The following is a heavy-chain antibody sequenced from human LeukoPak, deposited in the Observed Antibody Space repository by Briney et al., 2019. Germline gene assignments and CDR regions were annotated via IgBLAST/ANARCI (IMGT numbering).Heavy chain of an antibody. Sequence: SETLSLTCTVSGYSISTDYYWGWIRQSPGKGLEWIGSVSHSGSTYYNPSLKSRVTISGDASKNQFSLKLSSVTAADTAVYYCTRELAGTTVDYWGQGTLVTVSS. CDR1: GYSISTDYY. D-gene: IGHD1-1*01. CDR2: VSHSGST. CDR3: TRELAGTTVDY. J-gene: IGHJ4*02. V-gene: IGHV4-38-2*02.